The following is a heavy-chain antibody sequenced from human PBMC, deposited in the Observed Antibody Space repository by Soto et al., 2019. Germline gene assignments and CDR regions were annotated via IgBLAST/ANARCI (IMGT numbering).Heavy chain of an antibody. CDR3: VRMGFSGGGYLSYYYYGMDI. CDR1: GYSFTKYW. J-gene: IGHJ6*02. D-gene: IGHD5-12*01. V-gene: IGHV5-51*01. Sequence: LGESLKISCKGSGYSFTKYWIGRVRQMPGKDLEWMAIIYPDESDTRYSPSFQGQDTISADKSISTAYLQWSSLKASDTAMYYCVRMGFSGGGYLSYYYYGMDIWGQGTTVTVSS. CDR2: IYPDESDT.